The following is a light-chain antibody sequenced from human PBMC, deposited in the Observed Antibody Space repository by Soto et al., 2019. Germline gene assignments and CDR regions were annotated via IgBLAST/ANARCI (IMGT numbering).Light chain of an antibody. CDR3: QHYVYPQWT. CDR2: GVS. J-gene: IGKJ1*01. Sequence: EIVLTQSPVTLSLSPGERATLSCRASQTGSNSYLAWYQQKSGQAPRLLIYGVSTRATGIPDRFSGSGSGTEFALTISRLEPEDFAVYICQHYVYPQWTFGPGTKVDIK. V-gene: IGKV3-20*01. CDR1: QTGSNSY.